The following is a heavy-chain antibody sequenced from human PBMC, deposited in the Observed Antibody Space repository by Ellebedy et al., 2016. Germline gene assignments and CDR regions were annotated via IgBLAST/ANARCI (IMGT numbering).Heavy chain of an antibody. Sequence: GGSLRLXXAASGITINEHYMRWVRQAPGKGLQWVSLIYSDGSRHYADSVKGRFTISRDSSKNTLYLQMDSLRVDDTAVYYCARDPPSINTGTWGWGQGTLSPSPQ. CDR2: IYSDGSR. CDR1: GITINEHY. J-gene: IGHJ4*02. V-gene: IGHV3-66*01. CDR3: ARDPPSINTGTWG. D-gene: IGHD7-27*01.